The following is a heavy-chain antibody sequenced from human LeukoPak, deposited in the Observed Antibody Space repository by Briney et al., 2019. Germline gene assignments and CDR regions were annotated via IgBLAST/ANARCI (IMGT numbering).Heavy chain of an antibody. CDR1: GFTFSDLW. CDR2: IEPEGSVK. CDR3: ARGGSVSSRYWLY. J-gene: IGHJ4*02. D-gene: IGHD6-25*01. V-gene: IGHV3-7*01. Sequence: PGGSLTLSCAASGFTFSDLWMTWVRQAPGKGPEWVATIEPEGSVKYYVDSVKGRFTISRDNADNSLYLQMNSLRGEDTAVYFCARGGSVSSRYWLYWGQGTLVTVSS.